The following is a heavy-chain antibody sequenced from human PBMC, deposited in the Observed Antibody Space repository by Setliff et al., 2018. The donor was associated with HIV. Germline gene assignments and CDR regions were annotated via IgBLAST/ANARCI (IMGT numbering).Heavy chain of an antibody. D-gene: IGHD3-10*01. J-gene: IGHJ6*03. V-gene: IGHV4-59*01. CDR1: GGSISNYY. CDR3: ARAVIRREDRGMWTKLWSAPNHMDV. CDR2: IHYGGGT. Sequence: SETLSLTCSISGGSISNYYWVWIRQSPGKGLEWIGHIHYGGGTYYNPSLESRVSILRDTSKNQFSLNLRDVTAGDTALYYCARAVIRREDRGMWTKLWSAPNHMDVWGKGITVTVSS.